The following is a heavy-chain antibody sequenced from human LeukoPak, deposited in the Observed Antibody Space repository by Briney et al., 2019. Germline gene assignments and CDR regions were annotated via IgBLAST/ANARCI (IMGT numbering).Heavy chain of an antibody. D-gene: IGHD6-13*01. V-gene: IGHV4-34*01. Sequence: SETLSLTCAVYGGSFSGYYWSWIRQPPGKGLEWIGEINHSGSTNYNPSLKSRVTISVDTSKNQFSLKLSSVTAADTAVYYCARRSSSWYSYYFDYWGQETLVTVSS. CDR1: GGSFSGYY. J-gene: IGHJ4*02. CDR2: INHSGST. CDR3: ARRSSSWYSYYFDY.